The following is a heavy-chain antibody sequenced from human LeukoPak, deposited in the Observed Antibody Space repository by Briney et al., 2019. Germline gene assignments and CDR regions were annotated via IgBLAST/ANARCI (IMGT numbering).Heavy chain of an antibody. V-gene: IGHV3-48*04. D-gene: IGHD6-19*01. CDR3: ARHEAFLAVAGTLDY. CDR1: GFTFSSYS. J-gene: IGHJ4*02. Sequence: GGSLRLSCVASGFTFSSYSMNWVRQAPGKGLEWVSYTSSGSGSISYADSVKGRFTISRDNAKNSLYLQMDSLRAEDTAVYYCARHEAFLAVAGTLDYWGQGTLVTVSS. CDR2: TSSGSGSI.